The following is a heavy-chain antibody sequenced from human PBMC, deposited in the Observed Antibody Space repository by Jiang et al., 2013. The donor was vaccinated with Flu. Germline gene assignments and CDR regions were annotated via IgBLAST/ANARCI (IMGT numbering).Heavy chain of an antibody. Sequence: EVKKPGASVRVSCKASGYTFTSYGITWVRQAPGQGLEWTGWISTYNGDTNYAQRLQGRVTMTTDTSTSTAYMELRSLRSDDTAVYYCATVTREGAIFDYWGQGTLVTVSS. CDR2: ISTYNGDT. CDR1: GYTFTSYG. V-gene: IGHV1-18*01. J-gene: IGHJ4*02. D-gene: IGHD1-26*01. CDR3: ATVTREGAIFDY.